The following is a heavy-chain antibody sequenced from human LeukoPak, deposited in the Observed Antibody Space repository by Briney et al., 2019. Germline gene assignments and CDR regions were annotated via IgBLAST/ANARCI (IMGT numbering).Heavy chain of an antibody. J-gene: IGHJ4*02. V-gene: IGHV1-46*01. CDR2: IYPRDGST. Sequence: ASVKVSCKASGYSFTSNYIHWVRQAPGQGLEWMGMIYPRDGSTSYAQKFQERVTITRDMSTSTAYMELSSLRSEDTAVYYCAAGLGDTSGYYYVFGLSWGQGTLVTVSS. D-gene: IGHD3-22*01. CDR3: AAGLGDTSGYYYVFGLS. CDR1: GYSFTSNY.